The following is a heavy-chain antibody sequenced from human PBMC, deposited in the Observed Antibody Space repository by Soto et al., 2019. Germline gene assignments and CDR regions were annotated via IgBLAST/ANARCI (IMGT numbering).Heavy chain of an antibody. Sequence: SETLSLTCTVSGGSISSSSYYWGWIRQPPGKGLEWIGSIYYSGSTYYNPSLKSRVTISVDTSKNQFSLKLSSVTAADTAVYYCARLIGYCISTSCSDYYGMDVWGQGTTVTVS. D-gene: IGHD2-2*01. CDR3: ARLIGYCISTSCSDYYGMDV. CDR1: GGSISSSSYY. CDR2: IYYSGST. J-gene: IGHJ6*02. V-gene: IGHV4-39*01.